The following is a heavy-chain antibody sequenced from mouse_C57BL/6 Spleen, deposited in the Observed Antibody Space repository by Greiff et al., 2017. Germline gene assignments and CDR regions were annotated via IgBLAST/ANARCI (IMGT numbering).Heavy chain of an antibody. CDR2: IRSKSSNNAT. Sequence: EVQLQESGGGLVQPKGSLKLSCAASGFTFNTYAMHWVRQAPGKGLEWVARIRSKSSNNATYYADSVKDRFTISRDDSQSMLYLQMNNLKTEDTAMYYCVREEWGFAYWGQGTLVTVSA. V-gene: IGHV10-3*01. J-gene: IGHJ3*01. CDR1: GFTFNTYA. CDR3: VREEWGFAY.